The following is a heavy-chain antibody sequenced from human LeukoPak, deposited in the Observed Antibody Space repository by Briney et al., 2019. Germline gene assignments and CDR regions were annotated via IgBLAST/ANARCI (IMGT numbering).Heavy chain of an antibody. CDR1: GFTFSSYG. J-gene: IGHJ3*02. Sequence: PGGSLRLSCAASGFTFSSYGMHWVRQAPGKGLEWVAVIWYDGSNKYYADSVKGRFTISRDNSKNTLYLQMNSLRAEDTAVYYCARDLRRGGSYYAFDIWGQGTMVTVSS. CDR2: IWYDGSNK. CDR3: ARDLRRGGSYYAFDI. V-gene: IGHV3-33*01. D-gene: IGHD1-26*01.